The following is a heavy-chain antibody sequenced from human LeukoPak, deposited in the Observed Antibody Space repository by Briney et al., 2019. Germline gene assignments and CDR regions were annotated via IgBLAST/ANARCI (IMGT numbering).Heavy chain of an antibody. V-gene: IGHV3-23*01. CDR3: ANGNRCTSPNCLGYYYFYMDV. J-gene: IGHJ6*03. CDR2: FSGSGGNT. CDR1: GVTFSSYS. D-gene: IGHD2-8*01. Sequence: GGALRLSCAASGVTFSSYSMNWGRQAPGRGLEGGSGFSGSGGNTYYADSVKGRFTISRDNSKNTLYLQMNSLRAEDTAVYYCANGNRCTSPNCLGYYYFYMDVWGKGTTVTVSS.